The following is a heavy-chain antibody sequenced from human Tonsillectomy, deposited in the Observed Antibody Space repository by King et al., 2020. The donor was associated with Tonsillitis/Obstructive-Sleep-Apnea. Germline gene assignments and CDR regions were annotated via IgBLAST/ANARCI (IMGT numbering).Heavy chain of an antibody. CDR3: AGSMTSITSFDY. CDR2: IYTGDTT. D-gene: IGHD5-24*01. CDR1: EFSVSNNY. J-gene: IGHJ4*02. Sequence: QLVQSGGGLVHPGGSLRLSCTASEFSVSNNYMSWVRQAPGKGLEWVSVIYTGDTTNYADSVKRRFTISRDNSKNTLYLQMISLSGEDTAVYYCAGSMTSITSFDYWGQGTLVTVSS. V-gene: IGHV3-66*01.